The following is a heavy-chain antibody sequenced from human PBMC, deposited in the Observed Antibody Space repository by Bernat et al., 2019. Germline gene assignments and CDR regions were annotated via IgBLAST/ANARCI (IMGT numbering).Heavy chain of an antibody. Sequence: QVQLVESGGGVVQPGRSLRLSCAASGFTFSSYGMHWVRQAPGKGLEWVAVIWYDGSNKYYAYSVKGRFTISRDNSKNTLYLQMNSLRAEDTAVYYCARDPYYGDEVYYDYGMDVWGQGTTVTVSS. CDR3: ARDPYYGDEVYYDYGMDV. J-gene: IGHJ6*02. CDR1: GFTFSSYG. V-gene: IGHV3-33*01. CDR2: IWYDGSNK. D-gene: IGHD4-17*01.